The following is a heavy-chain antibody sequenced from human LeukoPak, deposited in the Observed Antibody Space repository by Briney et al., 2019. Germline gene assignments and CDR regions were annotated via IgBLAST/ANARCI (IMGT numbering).Heavy chain of an antibody. D-gene: IGHD5-18*01. Sequence: PGGSLRLSCAASGFTFSSYWMSWVRQAPGKGLEWVANIKQDGSEKYYVDSVKGRFTISRDNSKNTLYLQMNTLRAEDTALYYCAKGTGYSYAYSFDYWGQGTLVTVSS. CDR1: GFTFSSYW. V-gene: IGHV3-7*03. CDR2: IKQDGSEK. CDR3: AKGTGYSYAYSFDY. J-gene: IGHJ4*02.